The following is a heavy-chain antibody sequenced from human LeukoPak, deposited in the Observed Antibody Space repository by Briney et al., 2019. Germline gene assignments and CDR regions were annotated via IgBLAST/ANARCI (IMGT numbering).Heavy chain of an antibody. D-gene: IGHD5-12*01. CDR3: ARGFRLRGVATIVYYYYMDV. CDR1: GYTFTSYD. V-gene: IGHV1-8*03. Sequence: ASVKVSCKASGYTFTSYDINWVRQAPGQGLEWMGWTNPNSGNTGYAQKFQGRVTITRNTSISTAYMELSSLRSEDTAVYYCARGFRLRGVATIVYYYYMDVWGKGTTVTVSS. CDR2: TNPNSGNT. J-gene: IGHJ6*03.